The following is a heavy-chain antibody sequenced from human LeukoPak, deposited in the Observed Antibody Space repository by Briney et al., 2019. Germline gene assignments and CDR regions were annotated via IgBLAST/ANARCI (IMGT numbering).Heavy chain of an antibody. V-gene: IGHV4-59*01. CDR2: IYYSGST. CDR1: GGSISSYY. Sequence: SETLSLTCTVSGGSISSYYWSWIRQPPGKGLEWIGYIYYSGSTNYNPSLKSRVTISVDTSKNQFSLKLSSVTAADTAVYYCARGFPDYGDPSGYFDYWGQGTLVTASS. CDR3: ARGFPDYGDPSGYFDY. D-gene: IGHD4-17*01. J-gene: IGHJ4*02.